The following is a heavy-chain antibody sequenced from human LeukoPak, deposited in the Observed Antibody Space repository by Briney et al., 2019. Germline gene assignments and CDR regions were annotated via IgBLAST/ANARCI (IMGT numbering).Heavy chain of an antibody. CDR2: TYYRSTWHN. CDR1: GDSFSSISAT. CDR3: AKSAYFREYFDY. Sequence: SQNLSLTCAISGDSFSSISATWNWIRQSPSRGLEWLGRTYYRSTWHNDYAASVKSQITINPDTSKNQFFLQLNSVTLEDTAVYYCAKSAYFREYFDYWGQGILVTVSS. V-gene: IGHV6-1*01. D-gene: IGHD2-8*01. J-gene: IGHJ4*02.